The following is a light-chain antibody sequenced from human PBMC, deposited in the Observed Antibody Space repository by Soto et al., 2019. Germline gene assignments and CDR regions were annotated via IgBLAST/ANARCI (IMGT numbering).Light chain of an antibody. CDR3: QQYDNSPWT. CDR2: GAS. CDR1: QSVSSSF. V-gene: IGKV3-20*01. Sequence: EIVLTQSPGTLSLSPGERATLSCRASQSVSSSFLAWYQQKPGQAPRLLIYGASSRATGIPHRFSGSGSGTDFTLTISRLEPEGFAVYYCQQYDNSPWTFGQGTKVEIK. J-gene: IGKJ1*01.